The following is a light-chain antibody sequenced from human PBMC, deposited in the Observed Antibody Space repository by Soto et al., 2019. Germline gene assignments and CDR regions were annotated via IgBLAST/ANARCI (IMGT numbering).Light chain of an antibody. CDR3: QQRSNWPT. V-gene: IGKV3-11*01. CDR2: DAS. J-gene: IGKJ5*01. Sequence: EIVLTHSPSILSLSPVERATLSCRASQSISRSLAWYQQKPGQAPRLLISDASTRATGIPARFSGSGYGTDFTLTISSLEPEDFAVYYCQQRSNWPTFGQGTRLEIK. CDR1: QSISRS.